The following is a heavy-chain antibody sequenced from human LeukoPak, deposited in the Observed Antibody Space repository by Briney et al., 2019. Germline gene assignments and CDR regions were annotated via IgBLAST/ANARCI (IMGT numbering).Heavy chain of an antibody. CDR1: GDSVSSNSAA. Sequence: SQTLSLTCAIAGDSVSSNSAAWNWIRQSPWRGLEWLGRPCHRSKWYHDYTVSVKSRISIHPDTFKNHSSLPMNSVTPEDTAVYYRARGTNWFDPWGQGTLVTVSS. CDR2: PCHRSKWYH. CDR3: ARGTNWFDP. V-gene: IGHV6-1*01. J-gene: IGHJ5*02.